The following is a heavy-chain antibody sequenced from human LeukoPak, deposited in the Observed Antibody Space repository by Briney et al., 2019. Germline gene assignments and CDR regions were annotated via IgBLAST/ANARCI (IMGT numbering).Heavy chain of an antibody. CDR3: ATFGVIVRNDYFDY. J-gene: IGHJ4*02. D-gene: IGHD3-3*01. V-gene: IGHV3-23*01. CDR2: ITANGDAT. CDR1: GFIFRSYA. Sequence: GGSLRLSCVGSGFIFRSYAVTWVRQAPGKGLEWVSSITANGDATYYADSVKGRFTISRDNSKNTLYLQMSSLRAEDTAVYYCATFGVIVRNDYFDYWGRGALVAVSS.